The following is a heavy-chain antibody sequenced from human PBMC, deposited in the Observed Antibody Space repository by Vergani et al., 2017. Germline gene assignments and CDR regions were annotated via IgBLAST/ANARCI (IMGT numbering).Heavy chain of an antibody. V-gene: IGHV4-59*01. Sequence: QVQLQESGPGLVKPSETLSLTCTVSGVSISSYYLSWIRQPPGKGLEWIGYINYSGSTNYNPSLKSRGTISVDTSKNQFSLKLSSVTAADKAVYYCAREGGVVPAARHFDYWGQGTLVTVSS. D-gene: IGHD2-2*01. J-gene: IGHJ4*02. CDR2: INYSGST. CDR3: AREGGVVPAARHFDY. CDR1: GVSISSYY.